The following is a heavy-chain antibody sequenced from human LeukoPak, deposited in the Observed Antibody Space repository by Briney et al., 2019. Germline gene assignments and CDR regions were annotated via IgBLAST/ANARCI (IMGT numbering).Heavy chain of an antibody. CDR3: AREPLGYCTNGVCYNAYYGMDV. D-gene: IGHD2-8*01. J-gene: IGHJ6*02. CDR2: ISSSSSTI. V-gene: IGHV3-48*01. Sequence: GGSLRLSCAASGFTFSRYSMNWVRQAPGRGLEWVSYISSSSSTIYYADSVKGRFTISRDNAKNSLYLQTNILRAEDTAVYYCAREPLGYCTNGVCYNAYYGMDVWGQGTTVTVSS. CDR1: GFTFSRYS.